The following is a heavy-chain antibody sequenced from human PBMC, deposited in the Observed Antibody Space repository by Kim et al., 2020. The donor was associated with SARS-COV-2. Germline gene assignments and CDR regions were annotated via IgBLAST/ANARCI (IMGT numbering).Heavy chain of an antibody. CDR2: IRSKAYGGTT. Sequence: GGSLILSCTASGFTFGDYAMSWFRQAPGKGLEWVGFIRSKAYGGTTEYAASVKGRFTISRDDSKSIAYLQMNSLKTEDTAVYYCTRDRYYYDSSGYYTFDYWGQGTLVTVSS. J-gene: IGHJ4*02. V-gene: IGHV3-49*03. CDR3: TRDRYYYDSSGYYTFDY. D-gene: IGHD3-22*01. CDR1: GFTFGDYA.